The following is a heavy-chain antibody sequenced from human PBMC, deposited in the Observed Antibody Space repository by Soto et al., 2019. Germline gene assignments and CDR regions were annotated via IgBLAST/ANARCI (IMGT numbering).Heavy chain of an antibody. CDR2: ISSSSSYT. V-gene: IGHV3-11*06. CDR1: GFTFSDYY. CDR3: ARDMAISGYDLSYYYCMDV. Sequence: LRLSCAASGFTFSDYYMSWIRQAPGKGLEWVSYISSSSSYTNYADSVKGRFTISRDNAKNSLYLQMNSLRAEDTAVYYCARDMAISGYDLSYYYCMDVWDQGATFTVSS. D-gene: IGHD5-12*01. J-gene: IGHJ6*02.